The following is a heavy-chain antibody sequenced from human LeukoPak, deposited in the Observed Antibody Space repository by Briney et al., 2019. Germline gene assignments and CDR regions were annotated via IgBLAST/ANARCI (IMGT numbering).Heavy chain of an antibody. CDR2: INPSGGST. CDR1: GYTFTSYY. Sequence: ASVKVSCKASGYTFTSYYMHWVRQAPGQGLEWMGIINPSGGSTSNAQKFQGRVTMTRDMSTSTVYMELSSLRSEDTAVYYCARTRYVWGSFDYWGQGTLVTVSS. V-gene: IGHV1-46*01. CDR3: ARTRYVWGSFDY. J-gene: IGHJ4*02. D-gene: IGHD3-16*01.